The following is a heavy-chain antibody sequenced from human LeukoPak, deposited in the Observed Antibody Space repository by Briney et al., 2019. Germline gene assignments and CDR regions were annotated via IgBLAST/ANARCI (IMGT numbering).Heavy chain of an antibody. CDR2: IYYSGSA. D-gene: IGHD3-22*01. Sequence: SEALSLTCTVSGGSINNYYWGWLRQPPGKGLEWIGYIYYSGSATYNPSLKSRVTMSVDTSKNQFSLKLNSVTAADTAVYYCAREGLRRAFDIWGQGTMVTVSS. V-gene: IGHV4-59*01. CDR1: GGSINNYY. J-gene: IGHJ3*02. CDR3: AREGLRRAFDI.